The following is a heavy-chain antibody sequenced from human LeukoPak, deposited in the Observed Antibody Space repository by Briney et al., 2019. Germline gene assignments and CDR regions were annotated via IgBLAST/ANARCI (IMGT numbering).Heavy chain of an antibody. D-gene: IGHD4-23*01. Sequence: SGGSLRLSCAASGFIFSNAWMSWVRQAPGKGLEYVSAISSNGGSTYYANSVKGRFTISRDNSKNTLYLQMGSLRAEDMAVYYCARVYGGNPWMAFDIWGQGTMVTVSS. J-gene: IGHJ3*02. CDR2: ISSNGGST. CDR1: GFIFSNAW. CDR3: ARVYGGNPWMAFDI. V-gene: IGHV3-64*01.